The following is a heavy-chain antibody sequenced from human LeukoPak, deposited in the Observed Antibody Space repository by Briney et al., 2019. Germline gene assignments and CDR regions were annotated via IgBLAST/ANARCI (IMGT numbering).Heavy chain of an antibody. CDR1: GFTFSDYY. J-gene: IGHJ3*02. D-gene: IGHD6-13*01. CDR2: ISNSGSTI. Sequence: GGSLRLSCAASGFTFSDYYMSWIRQAPGKGLEWVSYISNSGSTIYYADSVKGRFTISRDNAKNSLYLQMNSLRAEDTAVYYCARVESSWPYAFDIWGQGTMVTVSS. V-gene: IGHV3-11*04. CDR3: ARVESSWPYAFDI.